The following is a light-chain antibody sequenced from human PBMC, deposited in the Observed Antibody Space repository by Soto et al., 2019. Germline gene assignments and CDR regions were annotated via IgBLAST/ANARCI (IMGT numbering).Light chain of an antibody. CDR2: GNS. CDR1: SSNIGAGYD. CDR3: QSYDNSLTCSVV. V-gene: IGLV1-40*01. J-gene: IGLJ2*01. Sequence: QSVLTQPPSVSGAPGQRVTISCTGSSSNIGAGYDVHWYQQLPGTAPKLLIYGNSHRPSGVPDRFSGSKSGTSASLAITGLQAEDEADYYCQSYDNSLTCSVVFGGGTKVTVL.